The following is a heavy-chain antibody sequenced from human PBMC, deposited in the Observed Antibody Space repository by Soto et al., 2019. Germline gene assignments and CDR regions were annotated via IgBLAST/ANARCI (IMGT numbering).Heavy chain of an antibody. J-gene: IGHJ6*02. V-gene: IGHV3-64*01. CDR3: ARDQGGSYSSSGMDV. CDR2: ISSNGGST. CDR1: GFTFSSYA. Sequence: EVQLVESGGGLVQPGGSLRLSCAASGFTFSSYAMHWVRQAPGKVLEYVSAISSNGGSTYYANSVKGRFTISRDNSKNTLYLQMGSLRAEDMAVYYCARDQGGSYSSSGMDVWGQGTTVTVSS. D-gene: IGHD1-26*01.